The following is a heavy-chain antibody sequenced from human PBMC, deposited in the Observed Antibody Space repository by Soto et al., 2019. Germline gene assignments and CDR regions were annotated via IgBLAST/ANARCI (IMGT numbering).Heavy chain of an antibody. Sequence: EVHLLESGGVLVQPGGSLRLSCAASGFAFGNYAMNWVRQAPGKGLEWVSSISGSGGSTFYADSLRGRFTISRDNSKNSLFLQMKSLRAGDTAIYDCAKSVGETTRAGAGTEWGQGTLVTVSS. V-gene: IGHV3-23*01. J-gene: IGHJ4*02. D-gene: IGHD1-26*01. CDR3: AKSVGETTRAGAGTE. CDR2: ISGSGGST. CDR1: GFAFGNYA.